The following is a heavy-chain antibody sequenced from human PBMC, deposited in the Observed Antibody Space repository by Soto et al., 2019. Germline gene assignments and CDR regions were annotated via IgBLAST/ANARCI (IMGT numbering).Heavy chain of an antibody. CDR1: GGSISSYY. J-gene: IGHJ6*02. D-gene: IGHD6-19*01. V-gene: IGHV4-59*01. Sequence: SETLSLTCTVSGGSISSYYWSWIRQPPGKGLEWIGYIYYSGSTNYNPSLKSRVTISVDTSKNQFSLKLSSVTAADTAVYYCARDYSHSSGWYTDGIDVWGQGTTVTSP. CDR3: ARDYSHSSGWYTDGIDV. CDR2: IYYSGST.